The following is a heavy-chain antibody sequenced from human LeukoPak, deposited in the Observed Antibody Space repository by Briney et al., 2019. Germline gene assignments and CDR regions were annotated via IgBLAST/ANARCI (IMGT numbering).Heavy chain of an antibody. CDR3: ARSPTFVEMHTGDY. CDR1: GVSFSGYY. D-gene: IGHD2/OR15-2a*01. J-gene: IGHJ4*02. Sequence: SETLSLTCAVYGVSFSGYYWSWIRQPPGKGLEWIGEINHSGSTNYNPSLKSRVTISVDTSKNQFSLKLSSVTAADTAVYYCARSPTFVEMHTGDYWGQGTLVTVSS. V-gene: IGHV4-34*01. CDR2: INHSGST.